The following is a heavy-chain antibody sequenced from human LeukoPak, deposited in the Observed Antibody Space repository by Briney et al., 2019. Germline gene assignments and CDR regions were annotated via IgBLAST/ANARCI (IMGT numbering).Heavy chain of an antibody. CDR2: ISSSSSSI. D-gene: IGHD3-22*01. V-gene: IGHV3-21*01. J-gene: IGHJ4*02. CDR3: ARDFSEDYYYSGGCYFGY. CDR1: GFTFSSSR. Sequence: GGSLRLSSAASGFTFSSSRMYWVRPAPGKGLGWVSFISSSSSSIYSADSEKGRFTISRDNANISLYLQMDSLRAEYTSVYYSARDFSEDYYYSGGCYFGYWGQGTLVTVSS.